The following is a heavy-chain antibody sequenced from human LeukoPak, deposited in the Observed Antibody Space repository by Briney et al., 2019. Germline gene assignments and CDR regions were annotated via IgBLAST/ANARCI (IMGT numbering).Heavy chain of an antibody. CDR3: ARGSDYGDYFPQ. D-gene: IGHD4-17*01. Sequence: ASVKVSCKASGGTFSSYAISWVRQAPGQGLEWMGRIIPIFGTANYAQKFQGRVTITTDESTSTAYMELSSLRSEDTAVYYCARGSDYGDYFPQWGQGTLVTVSS. V-gene: IGHV1-69*05. J-gene: IGHJ1*01. CDR1: GGTFSSYA. CDR2: IIPIFGTA.